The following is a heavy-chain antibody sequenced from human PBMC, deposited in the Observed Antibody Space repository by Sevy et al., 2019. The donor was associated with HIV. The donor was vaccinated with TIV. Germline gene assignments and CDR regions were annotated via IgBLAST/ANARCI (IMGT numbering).Heavy chain of an antibody. D-gene: IGHD5-18*01. CDR3: ATAVLDTAMSDAFDI. J-gene: IGHJ3*02. CDR1: GYTLTELS. V-gene: IGHV1-24*01. Sequence: ASVKVSCKVSGYTLTELSMHWVRQAPGKGLEWMGGFDPEDGETIYAQKFQGRVTMTEDTSTETAYMELSSLRSEDTAVYYCATAVLDTAMSDAFDIWGQGTMVTASS. CDR2: FDPEDGET.